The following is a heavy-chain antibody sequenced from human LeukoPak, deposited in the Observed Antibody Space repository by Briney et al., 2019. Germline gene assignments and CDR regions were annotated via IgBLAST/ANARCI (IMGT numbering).Heavy chain of an antibody. V-gene: IGHV1-8*01. D-gene: IGHD6-6*01. CDR2: MNPNSGNT. CDR3: AMHADSSSSPHLGY. CDR1: GYTFTSYD. Sequence: ASVKVSCKASGYTFTSYDINWVRQATGQGLEWMGWMNPNSGNTGYAQKFQGRVTMTRDMSTSTVYMELSSLRSEDTAVYYCAMHADSSSSPHLGYWGQGTLVTVSS. J-gene: IGHJ4*02.